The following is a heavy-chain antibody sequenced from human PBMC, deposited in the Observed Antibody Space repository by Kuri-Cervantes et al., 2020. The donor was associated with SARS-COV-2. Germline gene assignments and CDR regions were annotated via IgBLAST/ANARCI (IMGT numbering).Heavy chain of an antibody. CDR1: GFTFSSCA. D-gene: IGHD6-6*01. J-gene: IGHJ2*01. Sequence: GGSLRLSCAASGFTFSSCAMSWVRQAPGKGLEWVSAISGSGGSTYYADSVKGRFTISRDNSKNTLYLQMNSLRAEDTAVYYCASRRGKEYSSSLGPWNFDLWGRGTLVTVSS. V-gene: IGHV3-23*01. CDR3: ASRRGKEYSSSLGPWNFDL. CDR2: ISGSGGST.